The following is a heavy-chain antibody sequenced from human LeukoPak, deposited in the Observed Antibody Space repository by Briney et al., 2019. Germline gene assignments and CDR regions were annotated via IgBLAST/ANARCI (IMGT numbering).Heavy chain of an antibody. CDR2: ISGSGGST. J-gene: IGHJ4*02. CDR1: GFTFSSYA. Sequence: GGSLRLSCAASGFTFSSYAMSWVRQAPGKGLEWVSAISGSGGSTYYADSVKGRFTISRDNSKNTLYLQMNSLRAEDTAVYYCAKDLYYYDSSGYRNFDYWGQGTLVTVSS. CDR3: AKDLYYYDSSGYRNFDY. D-gene: IGHD3-22*01. V-gene: IGHV3-23*01.